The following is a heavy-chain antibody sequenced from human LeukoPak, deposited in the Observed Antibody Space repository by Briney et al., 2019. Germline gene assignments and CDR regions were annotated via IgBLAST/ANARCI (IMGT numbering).Heavy chain of an antibody. CDR2: IRGERGQE. CDR3: ASLDTAKQPLANH. V-gene: IGHV3-7*03. J-gene: IGHJ5*02. D-gene: IGHD5-18*01. CDR1: GLTVSNHW. Sequence: GGSLRLSCVVSGLTVSNHWMSWVRQAPGKGLEWVANIRGERGQEYYVDSVKGRFTISKNSAKNSLYLQMNTLRVEDTAMYYCASLDTAKQPLANHWGQGTLVTVSS.